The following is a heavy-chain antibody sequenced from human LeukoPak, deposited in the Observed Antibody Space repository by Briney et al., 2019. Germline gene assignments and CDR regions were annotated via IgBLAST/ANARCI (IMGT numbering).Heavy chain of an antibody. V-gene: IGHV3-23*01. Sequence: GGSLRLSCVASGFTFSSYAMSWFRQAPGRGLEWVSAIDGSGGSTYYADSVKGRFTISRDNSKNTLYLQMNSLRAEDTAVYYCTVFGDSNHWGQGTLVTVSS. CDR1: GFTFSSYA. J-gene: IGHJ5*02. D-gene: IGHD4-17*01. CDR2: IDGSGGST. CDR3: TVFGDSNH.